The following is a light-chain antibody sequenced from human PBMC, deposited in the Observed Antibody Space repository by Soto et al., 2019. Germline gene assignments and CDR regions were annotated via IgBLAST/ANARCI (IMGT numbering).Light chain of an antibody. CDR3: QSYDSSLSSSGV. V-gene: IGLV1-40*01. CDR2: GNT. J-gene: IGLJ2*01. Sequence: QSVLTQPPSVSGAPGQRVTISCTGGSSNIGAGFDVHWYQQLPGRAPKLLIYGNTNRPSGVPDRFSASKSGTSASLAITGLQAEDEGDYYCQSYDSSLSSSGVFGGGTKLTVL. CDR1: SSNIGAGFD.